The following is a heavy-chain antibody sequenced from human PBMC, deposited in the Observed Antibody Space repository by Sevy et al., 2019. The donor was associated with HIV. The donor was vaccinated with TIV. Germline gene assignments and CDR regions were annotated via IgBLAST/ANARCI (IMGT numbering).Heavy chain of an antibody. J-gene: IGHJ4*02. V-gene: IGHV3-43*01. D-gene: IGHD6-19*01. Sequence: GGSLRLSCAASVFTFDDYTMHWVRQAPGKGLEWVSLISWDGGSKYYADSVKGRFTISRDNYKNSLYLQMNSLRTEDTALYYCAKDAGYNSGWWFDYWAREPWSPSPQ. CDR3: AKDAGYNSGWWFDY. CDR2: ISWDGGSK. CDR1: VFTFDDYT.